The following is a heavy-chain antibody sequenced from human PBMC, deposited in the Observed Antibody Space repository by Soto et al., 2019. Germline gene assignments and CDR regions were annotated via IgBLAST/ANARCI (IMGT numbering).Heavy chain of an antibody. J-gene: IGHJ6*03. CDR3: ARGHLAVVPVASWYYYMDV. D-gene: IGHD2-2*01. Sequence: QVQLVQSGAEVEKPGASVKVSCKASGYSFSNYAAHWVRQAPGQRLECMGWVNAGNGNTRYSQNFQGRVTITRDTSARTAYLELSSLRSEDTAVYYCARGHLAVVPVASWYYYMDVWGKGTTVTVSS. V-gene: IGHV1-3*01. CDR2: VNAGNGNT. CDR1: GYSFSNYA.